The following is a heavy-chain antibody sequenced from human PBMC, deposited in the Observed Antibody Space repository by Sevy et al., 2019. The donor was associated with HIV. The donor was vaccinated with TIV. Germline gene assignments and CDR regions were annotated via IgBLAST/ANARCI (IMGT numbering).Heavy chain of an antibody. CDR2: MNQDGTER. V-gene: IGHV3-7*01. Sequence: GGSLRRSCAASGFSFSTYWMTWVRQAPGKGLEWVATMNQDGTERDYVDSVKGRFTIFRDNTKTSLFLEMNSLSAEDRGVYYCVREGLGGFSYSLDCWGQGTLVTVSS. CDR3: VREGLGGFSYSLDC. D-gene: IGHD3-16*01. CDR1: GFSFSTYW. J-gene: IGHJ4*02.